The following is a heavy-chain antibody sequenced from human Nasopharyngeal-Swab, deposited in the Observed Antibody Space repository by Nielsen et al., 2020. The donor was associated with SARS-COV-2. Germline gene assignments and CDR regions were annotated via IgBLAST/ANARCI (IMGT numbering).Heavy chain of an antibody. CDR1: GFTFSDHY. V-gene: IGHV3-72*01. Sequence: GGSLRLSCAASGFTFSDHYMDWVRQAPGKGLEWVGRTRNKANSYTTEYAASVKGRFTISRDDSENSVYLQMNSLKTEGTAVYYCARGATIFGVVLGDSYGMDVWGQGTTVTVSS. CDR2: TRNKANSYTT. CDR3: ARGATIFGVVLGDSYGMDV. D-gene: IGHD3-3*01. J-gene: IGHJ6*02.